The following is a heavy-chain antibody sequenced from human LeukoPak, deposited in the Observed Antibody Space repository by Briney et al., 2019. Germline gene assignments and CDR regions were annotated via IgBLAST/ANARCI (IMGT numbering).Heavy chain of an antibody. CDR1: GFTFDDYA. CDR3: AKEVVAAVLGNWFDP. Sequence: GGSLRLSCAASGFTFDDYAMHWVRQAPGKGLEWVAFIRYDGSNKYYADSVKGRFTISRDNSKNTLYLQMNSLRAEDTAVYYCAKEVVAAVLGNWFDPWGQGTLVTVSS. D-gene: IGHD6-13*01. CDR2: IRYDGSNK. J-gene: IGHJ5*02. V-gene: IGHV3-30*02.